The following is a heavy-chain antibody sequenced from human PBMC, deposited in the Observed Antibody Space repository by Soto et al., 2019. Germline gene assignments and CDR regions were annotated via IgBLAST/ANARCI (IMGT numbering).Heavy chain of an antibody. CDR3: ARGTGSSAGSDY. Sequence: ASVKVSCKASGYTFTSYAMHWVRQAPGQRLEWMGWINAGNGNTKYSQKFQGRVTITRDTSASTAYMELSSLRSEDTAVYYCARGTGSSAGSDYWGQGTLVTVSS. V-gene: IGHV1-3*01. CDR2: INAGNGNT. D-gene: IGHD6-25*01. J-gene: IGHJ4*02. CDR1: GYTFTSYA.